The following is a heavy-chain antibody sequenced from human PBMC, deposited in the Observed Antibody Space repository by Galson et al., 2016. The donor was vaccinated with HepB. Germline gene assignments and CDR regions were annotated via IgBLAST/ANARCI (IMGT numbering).Heavy chain of an antibody. CDR3: ARINLAAPNYYFGMDV. CDR2: IDWDDDK. D-gene: IGHD6-6*01. Sequence: PALVKPTQTLTLTCTFSGFSLRTSGMCVSWIRQPPGKALEWLALIDWDDDKYYTTSLKTRLTVSKDTSKNQVVLTMTYMDPVDTATYYCARINLAAPNYYFGMDVWGQGTTVTVSS. J-gene: IGHJ6*02. V-gene: IGHV2-70*01. CDR1: GFSLRTSGMC.